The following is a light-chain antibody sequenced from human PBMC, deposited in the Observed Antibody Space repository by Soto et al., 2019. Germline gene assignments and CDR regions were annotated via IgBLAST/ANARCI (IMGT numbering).Light chain of an antibody. Sequence: VLTQPPSASGTPGQRVTISCSGGSSNMGTNTVSWYQQVPGTAPKVLIYVNDQRPSGVPDRFSGSNSGTSASLAISGLQPEDEADYYCVACDDSLNGHVFGTGTKVTVL. V-gene: IGLV1-44*01. CDR2: VND. J-gene: IGLJ1*01. CDR1: SSNMGTNT. CDR3: VACDDSLNGHV.